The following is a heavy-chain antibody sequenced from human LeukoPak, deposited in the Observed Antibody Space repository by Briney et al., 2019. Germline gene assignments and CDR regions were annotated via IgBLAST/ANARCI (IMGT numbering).Heavy chain of an antibody. V-gene: IGHV3-21*01. CDR3: ATLTTVVLDAFDI. CDR1: GFTFRSHS. J-gene: IGHJ3*02. Sequence: PGGSLRLSSAASGFTFRSHSMNWVRQAPGKGLEWVSSISSSSGSIYYADSVKGRFTISRDNAKNSLYLQMNSLRAEDTAVYYCATLTTVVLDAFDIWGQGTMVTVSS. D-gene: IGHD4-23*01. CDR2: ISSSSGSI.